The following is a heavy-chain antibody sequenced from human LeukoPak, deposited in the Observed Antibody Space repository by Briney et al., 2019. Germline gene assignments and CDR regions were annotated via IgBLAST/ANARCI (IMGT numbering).Heavy chain of an antibody. CDR1: GGSISSYY. Sequence: SETLSLTCTVSGGSISSYYWSWIRQPPGKGLEWIGYIYYSGSTNYNPSLKSRVTISVDTFKNQFSLKLSSVTAADTAVYYCARGGGSYPPTVYWGQGTLVTVSS. D-gene: IGHD1-26*01. CDR3: ARGGGSYPPTVY. CDR2: IYYSGST. J-gene: IGHJ4*02. V-gene: IGHV4-59*01.